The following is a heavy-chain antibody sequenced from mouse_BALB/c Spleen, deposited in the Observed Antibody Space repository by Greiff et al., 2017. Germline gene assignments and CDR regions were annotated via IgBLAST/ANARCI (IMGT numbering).Heavy chain of an antibody. CDR2: IWAGGST. CDR3: ARDRNGNRYAMDY. V-gene: IGHV2-9*02. Sequence: QVQLQQSGPGLVAPSQSLSITCTVSGFSLTSYGVHWVRQPPGKGLEWLGVIWAGGSTNYNSALMSRLSISKDNSKSQVFLKMNSLQTDDTAMYYCARDRNGNRYAMDYWGQGTSVTVSS. CDR1: GFSLTSYG. D-gene: IGHD2-1*01. J-gene: IGHJ4*01.